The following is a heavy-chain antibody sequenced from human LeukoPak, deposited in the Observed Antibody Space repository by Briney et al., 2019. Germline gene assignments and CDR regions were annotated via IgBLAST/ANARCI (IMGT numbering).Heavy chain of an antibody. CDR3: ASGGYSGSYFSAFDI. V-gene: IGHV3-64*01. CDR2: ISSNGGST. J-gene: IGHJ3*02. CDR1: GFTFSSYA. Sequence: PGGSLRLSCAASGFTFSSYAMHWVRQAPGKGLEYVSAISSNGGSTYYANSVKGRFTISRDNSKNTLYLQMGSLRAEDMAVYYCASGGYSGSYFSAFDIWGQGTMVTVSS. D-gene: IGHD1-26*01.